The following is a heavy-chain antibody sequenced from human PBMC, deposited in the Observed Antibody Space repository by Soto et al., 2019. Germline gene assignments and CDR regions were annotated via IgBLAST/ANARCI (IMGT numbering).Heavy chain of an antibody. Sequence: EVSQTNSKKGSGCNFTNYGGGWVRQKNGKGLDWMGNIYPGDSDVKYSPSFQGQVTISVDKSISTAYLQWNSLKASDTAVYYCARQNYAGYGGYDSAFDTWGQGTLVTVSS. J-gene: IGHJ4*02. CDR1: GCNFTNYG. D-gene: IGHD5-12*01. V-gene: IGHV5-51*01. CDR2: IYPGDSDV. CDR3: ARQNYAGYGGYDSAFDT.